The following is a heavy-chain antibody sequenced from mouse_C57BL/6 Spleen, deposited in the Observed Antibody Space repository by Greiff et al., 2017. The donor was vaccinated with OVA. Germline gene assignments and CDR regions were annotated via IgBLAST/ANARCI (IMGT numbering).Heavy chain of an antibody. V-gene: IGHV5-17*01. CDR3: AKPYDYGDMDY. D-gene: IGHD2-4*01. CDR2: ISSGSSTI. Sequence: EVMLVESGGGLVKPGGSLKLSCAASGFTFSDYGMHWVRQAPEKGLEWVAYISSGSSTIYYADTVKGRFTISRDNAKNTLFLQMTSLRSEDTAMYCCAKPYDYGDMDYWGQGTSVTVSS. CDR1: GFTFSDYG. J-gene: IGHJ4*01.